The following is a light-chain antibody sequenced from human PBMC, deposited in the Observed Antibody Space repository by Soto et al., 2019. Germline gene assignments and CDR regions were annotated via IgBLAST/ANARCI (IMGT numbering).Light chain of an antibody. Sequence: QSVLTQPASVSASPGQSITISCTGTSSDIGDYNYVSWYQQRPGEAPKLILYEVENRPSGISDRFSGSKSGNTASLTISGLRTEDEADYYCSSYTSTVTLVVFVGGTKVTVL. V-gene: IGLV2-14*03. CDR1: SSDIGDYNY. J-gene: IGLJ2*01. CDR3: SSYTSTVTLVV. CDR2: EVE.